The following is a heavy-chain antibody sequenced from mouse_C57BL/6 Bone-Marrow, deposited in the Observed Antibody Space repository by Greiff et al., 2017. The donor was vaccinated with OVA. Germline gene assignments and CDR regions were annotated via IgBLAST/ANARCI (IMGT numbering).Heavy chain of an antibody. J-gene: IGHJ4*01. CDR2: ISDGGSYT. V-gene: IGHV5-4*03. D-gene: IGHD2-4*01. CDR1: GFTFSSYA. Sequence: DVMLVESGGGLVKPGGSLKLSCAASGFTFSSYAMSWVRQTPEKRLEWVATISDGGSYTYYPDNVKGRFTISRDKAKNNLYLQMSHLKSEDTAMYYCARLGDYDVFYAMDYWGQGTSVTVSA. CDR3: ARLGDYDVFYAMDY.